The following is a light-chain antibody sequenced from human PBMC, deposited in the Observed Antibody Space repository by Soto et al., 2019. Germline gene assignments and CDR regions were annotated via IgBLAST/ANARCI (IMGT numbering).Light chain of an antibody. V-gene: IGKV1-9*01. Sequence: DIQLTLSPSFLSASVGDRVTITCRASQGIGSYLDWYQQKPGRAPKLLIYAASTLQSGVPSRFSGSGSGTEFTLTISSLQPEDFATYYCQQLYSYPITFGQGTKLESK. CDR3: QQLYSYPIT. J-gene: IGKJ2*01. CDR1: QGIGSY. CDR2: AAS.